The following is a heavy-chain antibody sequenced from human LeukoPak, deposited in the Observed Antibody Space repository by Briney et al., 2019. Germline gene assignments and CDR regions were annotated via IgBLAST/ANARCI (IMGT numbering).Heavy chain of an antibody. CDR1: GFTFSSYW. J-gene: IGHJ5*02. V-gene: IGHV3-74*01. CDR2: INSDGSST. Sequence: GGSLRLPCAASGFTFSSYWMHWVRQAPGKGLVWVSRINSDGSSTSYADSVKGRFTISRDNAKNTLYLQMNSLRAEDTAVYYCARARAGYNPGAWGQGTLVTVSS. D-gene: IGHD5-24*01. CDR3: ARARAGYNPGA.